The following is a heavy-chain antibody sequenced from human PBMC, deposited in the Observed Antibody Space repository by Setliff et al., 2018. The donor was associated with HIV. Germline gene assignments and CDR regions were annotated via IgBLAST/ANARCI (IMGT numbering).Heavy chain of an antibody. D-gene: IGHD2-15*01. J-gene: IGHJ6*03. CDR2: INHRGST. V-gene: IGHV4-34*01. CDR1: GGSFSDYY. Sequence: SETLSLTCAVYGGSFSDYYWSWIRQPPGKGLEWIGEINHRGSTNYNPSLKSRVTISVDTSKNQFSLKLSSVTAADTAVYYCARVSKYCSGVSCYSFSYDYYMDVWGKGTTVTVSS. CDR3: ARVSKYCSGVSCYSFSYDYYMDV.